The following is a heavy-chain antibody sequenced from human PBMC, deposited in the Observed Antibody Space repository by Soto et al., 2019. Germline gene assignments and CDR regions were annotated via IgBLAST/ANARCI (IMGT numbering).Heavy chain of an antibody. V-gene: IGHV3-72*01. D-gene: IGHD2-15*01. CDR3: TSAVSATRASGLDV. CDR2: SKNKANSYTT. CDR1: GFIFSDHY. Sequence: EVQLVASGGGLVQPGGSLRLSCAASGFIFSDHYMDWVRQAPGKGLEWLGRSKNKANSYTTDYSASVKGRFTVSRADSKNSLYLQMNSLKTEDTAVYYCTSAVSATRASGLDVCGQGTTVTVSS. J-gene: IGHJ6*02.